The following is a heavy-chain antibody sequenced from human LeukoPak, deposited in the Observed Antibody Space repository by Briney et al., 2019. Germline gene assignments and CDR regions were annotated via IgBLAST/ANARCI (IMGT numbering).Heavy chain of an antibody. V-gene: IGHV3-23*01. Sequence: GGSLRLSYAASGFTFSSYAMSWVRQAPGKGLEWVSSISGSGGSTYYADSVKGRFTISRDNSKNTLYLQVNSLRAEDTAVYYGSKPQVAASALDYWGQGTLVTVSS. D-gene: IGHD6-13*01. CDR2: ISGSGGST. J-gene: IGHJ4*02. CDR1: GFTFSSYA. CDR3: SKPQVAASALDY.